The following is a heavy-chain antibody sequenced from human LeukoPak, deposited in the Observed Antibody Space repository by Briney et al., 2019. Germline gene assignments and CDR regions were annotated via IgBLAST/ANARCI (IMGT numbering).Heavy chain of an antibody. J-gene: IGHJ4*02. CDR3: ASFIAAAGFLYFDH. D-gene: IGHD6-13*01. Sequence: TSETLSLTCTVSGGSISSGGYYWSWIRQHPGKGLEWIGYIYYSGSTYYNPSLKSRVTISVDTSKNQFSLKLSSVTAADTAVYYCASFIAAAGFLYFDHWGQGTLVTVSS. V-gene: IGHV4-31*03. CDR1: GGSISSGGYY. CDR2: IYYSGST.